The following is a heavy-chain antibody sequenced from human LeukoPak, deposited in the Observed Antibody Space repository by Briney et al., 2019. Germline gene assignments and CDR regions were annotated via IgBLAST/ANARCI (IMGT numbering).Heavy chain of an antibody. V-gene: IGHV3-11*04. D-gene: IGHD6-13*01. CDR3: ASYSSSWYSYFDY. J-gene: IGHJ4*02. CDR2: ISSSGSTI. Sequence: GGSLRLSCAASGFTFSDYYMSWIRQAPGKGLEWVSYISSSGSTIYYADSVKGRFTISRDNAKNSLYLQMNSLRAEDTAVYYCASYSSSWYSYFDYWGQGTLVTVSS. CDR1: GFTFSDYY.